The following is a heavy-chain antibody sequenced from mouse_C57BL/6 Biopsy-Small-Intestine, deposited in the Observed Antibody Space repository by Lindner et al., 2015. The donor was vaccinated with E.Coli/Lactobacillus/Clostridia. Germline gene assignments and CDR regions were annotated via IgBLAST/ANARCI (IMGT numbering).Heavy chain of an antibody. CDR3: ARYTVGWYFDV. CDR2: IYPGDGNA. J-gene: IGHJ1*03. D-gene: IGHD1-1*01. Sequence: VQLQESGPELVKPGASVKISCKASGYAFSNSWMNWVKQRPGKGLEWIGRIYPGDGNAYYSVKFKGKATLTADKSSSTAYMQLSSLTSEDSAVYFCARYTVGWYFDVWGTGTTVTVSS. CDR1: GYAFSNSW. V-gene: IGHV1-82*01.